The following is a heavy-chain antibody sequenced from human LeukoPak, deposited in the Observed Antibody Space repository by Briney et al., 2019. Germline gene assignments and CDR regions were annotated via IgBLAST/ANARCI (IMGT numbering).Heavy chain of an antibody. CDR3: ARGDGYNYVRYFDY. CDR2: ISGSGGST. J-gene: IGHJ4*02. V-gene: IGHV3-23*01. Sequence: GGSLRLSYAASGFTFSSYAMSWVRQAPGKGLEWVSAISGSGGSTYYADSVKGRFTISRDNSKNTLYLQMNSLRAEDTAVYYCARGDGYNYVRYFDYWGQGTLVTASS. CDR1: GFTFSSYA. D-gene: IGHD5-24*01.